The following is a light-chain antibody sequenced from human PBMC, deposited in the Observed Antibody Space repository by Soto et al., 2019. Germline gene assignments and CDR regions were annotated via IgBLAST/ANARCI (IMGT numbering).Light chain of an antibody. V-gene: IGLV2-23*02. CDR2: EVT. J-gene: IGLJ1*01. Sequence: QSVLTQPASVSGSPGQSIAISCTGTSSDVGSYDLVSWYQQHPGKAPKLMIYEVTKRPSGVSSRFSGSKSGNTASLTISGLQAEDDADYYSRSSAGGGTYVSGTGNKVTVL. CDR1: SSDVGSYDL. CDR3: RSSAGGGTYV.